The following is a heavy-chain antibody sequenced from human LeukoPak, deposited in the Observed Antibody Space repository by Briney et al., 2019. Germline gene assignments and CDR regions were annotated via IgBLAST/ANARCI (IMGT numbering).Heavy chain of an antibody. CDR3: AQFIAAACTGNVPWSD. CDR1: GFSLSTSGVG. V-gene: IGHV2-5*02. D-gene: IGHD6-13*01. CDR2: IYWDDDK. J-gene: IGHJ4*02. Sequence: SGPRLLDPTQTLTLPCTFSGFSLSTSGVGVGWIRQPPGKALEWLAAIYWDDDKRYSSSLKSRLTITKDTSKNQVVLTMTNMDPVDTATYYCAQFIAAACTGNVPWSDWGQGILVTVSS.